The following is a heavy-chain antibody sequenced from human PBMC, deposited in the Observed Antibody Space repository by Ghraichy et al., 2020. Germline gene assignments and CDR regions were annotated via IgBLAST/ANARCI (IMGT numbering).Heavy chain of an antibody. V-gene: IGHV4-39*01. Sequence: SETLSLTCTVSGGSVSSSNYYWGWIRQPPGKALEWIGTIYYTGNPQYNPSLKSRVTISVDTSKNQCSLNLRAVTAADTAVHYCARYQKYTSGWYFDSWGQGTLVTASS. D-gene: IGHD6-19*01. CDR1: GGSVSSSNYY. CDR3: ARYQKYTSGWYFDS. CDR2: IYYTGNP. J-gene: IGHJ4*02.